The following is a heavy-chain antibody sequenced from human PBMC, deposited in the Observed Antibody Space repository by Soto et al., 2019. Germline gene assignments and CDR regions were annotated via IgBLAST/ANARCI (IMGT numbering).Heavy chain of an antibody. J-gene: IGHJ4*02. Sequence: SETLSLTCTVSGGSISSYYWSWIRQPPGKGLEWIGYIYYSGSTNYNPSLKSRVTISVDTSKNHFSLKLSSVTAADTAVYYCARHVHSGSYDYWGQGTLVTVSS. CDR3: ARHVHSGSYDY. D-gene: IGHD1-26*01. CDR2: IYYSGST. CDR1: GGSISSYY. V-gene: IGHV4-59*08.